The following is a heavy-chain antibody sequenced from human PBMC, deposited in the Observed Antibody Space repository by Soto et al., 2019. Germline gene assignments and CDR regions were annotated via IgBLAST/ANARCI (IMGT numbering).Heavy chain of an antibody. CDR3: ARGQLRFLEWSLDY. CDR2: ISSSSSYI. CDR1: EFTFRSYA. J-gene: IGHJ4*02. V-gene: IGHV3-21*01. D-gene: IGHD3-3*01. Sequence: PGGSLRLSSAASEFTFRSYAMSWVRQAPGKGLEWVSSISSSSSYIYYADSVKGRFTISRDNAKNSLYLQMNSLRAEDTAVYYCARGQLRFLEWSLDYWGQGTLVTVSS.